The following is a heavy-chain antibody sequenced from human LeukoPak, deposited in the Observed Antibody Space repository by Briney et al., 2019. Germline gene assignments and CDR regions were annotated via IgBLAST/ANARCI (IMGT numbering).Heavy chain of an antibody. CDR3: ARQTGSGLFILP. J-gene: IGHJ4*02. D-gene: IGHD3/OR15-3a*01. CDR2: IYYSGST. CDR1: GGSINSGANY. V-gene: IGHV4-39*01. Sequence: SETLSLTCTVSGGSINSGANYWAWISQPPGKGLEWIGTIYYSGSTYYNASLKSQVSISIDTSKNQFSLKLTSVTAADTAVYYCARQTGSGLFILPGGQGTLVTVSS.